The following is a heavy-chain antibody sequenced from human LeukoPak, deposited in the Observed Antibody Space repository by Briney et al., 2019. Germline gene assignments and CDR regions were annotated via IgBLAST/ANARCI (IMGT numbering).Heavy chain of an antibody. J-gene: IGHJ4*02. CDR1: GGSISSYY. D-gene: IGHD5-18*01. CDR3: ARINSYGPKYYFDY. CDR2: VYYSGST. Sequence: PSETLSLTCTVSGGSISSYYWSWIRQPPGKGLEWIGYVYYSGSTYYNPSLKSRVTISVDTSKSQFSLELSSVTAADTAVYYCARINSYGPKYYFDYWGQGTLVTVSS. V-gene: IGHV4-59*06.